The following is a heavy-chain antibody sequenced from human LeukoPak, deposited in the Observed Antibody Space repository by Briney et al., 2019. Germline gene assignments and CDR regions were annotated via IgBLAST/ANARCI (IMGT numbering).Heavy chain of an antibody. D-gene: IGHD3-10*01. CDR1: GFTFSSYS. CDR2: ISSSSSYI. Sequence: PGGSLRLSCAASGFTFSSYSMNWVRQAPGKGLEWVSSISSSSSYIYYADSVKGRFTISRDNAKNSLYLQMNSLRAEDTAVYYCARKLWFGEPCCYFDYWGQGTLVTVSS. V-gene: IGHV3-21*01. J-gene: IGHJ4*02. CDR3: ARKLWFGEPCCYFDY.